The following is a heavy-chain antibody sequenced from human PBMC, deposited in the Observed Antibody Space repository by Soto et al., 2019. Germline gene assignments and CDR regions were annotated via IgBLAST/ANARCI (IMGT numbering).Heavy chain of an antibody. CDR3: ALIGQQLIGTKLRDC. V-gene: IGHV3-23*01. CDR1: GLTLGSYA. D-gene: IGHD6-13*01. J-gene: IGHJ4*02. CDR2: ISASGVST. Sequence: EVQLLESGGDLVRPGGSLRLSCAASGLTLGSYAMTWVRQAQGRGWKGVSGISASGVSTYYVDSVKGRFTISRDNSKNTLYLQMNSLRAEDTAVYYCALIGQQLIGTKLRDCWGQGTLVAVSS.